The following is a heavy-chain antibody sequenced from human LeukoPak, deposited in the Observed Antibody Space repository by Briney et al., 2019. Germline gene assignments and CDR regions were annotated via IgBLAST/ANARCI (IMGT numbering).Heavy chain of an antibody. J-gene: IGHJ4*02. Sequence: SQTLSLTCTVSGGSISSGDYYWSWIRQPPGKGLEWIGYIYYSGSTYYHPPLKSRVTISVDTSKNQFSRNLSSVTAADTAVYYCARDSLMVRGVSYFDYWGQGTLVTVSS. V-gene: IGHV4-30-4*08. CDR3: ARDSLMVRGVSYFDY. CDR2: IYYSGST. CDR1: GGSISSGDYY. D-gene: IGHD3-10*01.